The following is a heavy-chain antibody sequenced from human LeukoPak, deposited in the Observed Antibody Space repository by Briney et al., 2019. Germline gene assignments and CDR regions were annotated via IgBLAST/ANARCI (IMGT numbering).Heavy chain of an antibody. CDR1: GGSISSYY. V-gene: IGHV4-59*01. CDR3: ARVGYDSSGYATLDY. D-gene: IGHD3-22*01. Sequence: PSETLSLTCTVSGGSISSYYWSWIRQPPGKGLEWIGYIYYSGSTNYNPSLKSRVTISVDKSKNQFSLKLSSVTAADTAVYYCARVGYDSSGYATLDYWGQGTLVTVSS. CDR2: IYYSGST. J-gene: IGHJ4*02.